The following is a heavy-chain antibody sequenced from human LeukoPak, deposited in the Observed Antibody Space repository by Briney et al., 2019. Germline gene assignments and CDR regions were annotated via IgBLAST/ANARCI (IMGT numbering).Heavy chain of an antibody. CDR2: INHSGST. CDR3: ARSIAQYNWFDP. Sequence: SETLSLTCAVYGGSFRGYYWSWIRQPPGKGLEWIGEINHSGSTSYNPSLKSRVTISVDTSKNQFSLKLSSVTAADTAVYYCARSIAQYNWFDPWGQGTLVTVSS. CDR1: GGSFRGYY. D-gene: IGHD6-13*01. V-gene: IGHV4-34*01. J-gene: IGHJ5*02.